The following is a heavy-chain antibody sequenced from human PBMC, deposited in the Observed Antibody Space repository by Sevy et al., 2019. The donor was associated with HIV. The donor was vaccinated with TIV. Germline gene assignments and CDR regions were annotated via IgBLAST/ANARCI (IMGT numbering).Heavy chain of an antibody. CDR2: ISSSSSYI. CDR1: GFTFSSYS. CDR3: ASLPGSGSSPDMDV. J-gene: IGHJ6*02. Sequence: GGSLRLSCAASGFTFSSYSMNWVRQAPGKGLEWVSSISSSSSYIYYADSVKGRFTIPRDNAKNSLYLQMNSLRAEDTAVYYCASLPGSGSSPDMDVWGQGTTVTVSS. D-gene: IGHD3-10*01. V-gene: IGHV3-21*01.